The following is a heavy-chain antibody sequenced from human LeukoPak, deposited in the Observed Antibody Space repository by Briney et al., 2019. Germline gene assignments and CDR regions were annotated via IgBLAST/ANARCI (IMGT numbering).Heavy chain of an antibody. Sequence: PGRSLRLSCAASGFTFSSYDMHWDRQAPGKGLEWVALIWYDGSNKYYADSVKGRFTISRDNSRNTLYLQMNSLRAEDTAVYYCARDRSGTFDYWGQGTLVTVSS. CDR3: ARDRSGTFDY. CDR2: IWYDGSNK. J-gene: IGHJ4*02. D-gene: IGHD2-15*01. CDR1: GFTFSSYD. V-gene: IGHV3-33*01.